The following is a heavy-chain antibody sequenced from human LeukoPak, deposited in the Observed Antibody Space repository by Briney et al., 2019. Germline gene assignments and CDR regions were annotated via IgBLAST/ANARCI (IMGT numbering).Heavy chain of an antibody. CDR2: ISSSGGST. J-gene: IGHJ4*02. V-gene: IGHV3-23*01. Sequence: GASLRLSCAASGFTFSSYAMSWVRQAPGKGLEWVSAISSSGGSTYYADSVKGRFTISRDNSKNTLYLQMNSLRAEDTAVYYCAKERLPTRDYFDYWGQGTLVTVSS. CDR3: AKERLPTRDYFDY. D-gene: IGHD5-12*01. CDR1: GFTFSSYA.